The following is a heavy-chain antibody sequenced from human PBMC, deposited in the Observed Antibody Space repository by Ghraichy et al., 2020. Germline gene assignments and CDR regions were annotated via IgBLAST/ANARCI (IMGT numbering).Heavy chain of an antibody. J-gene: IGHJ6*02. D-gene: IGHD5-12*01. Sequence: GGSLRLSCAASGFTFSSYGMHWVRQAPGKGLEWVAVISYDGSNKYYADSVKGRFTISRDNSKNTLYLQMNSLRAEDTAVYYCAKGGYSGYGWSYYYSYGMDVWGQGTTVTVSS. CDR1: GFTFSSYG. CDR3: AKGGYSGYGWSYYYSYGMDV. V-gene: IGHV3-30*18. CDR2: ISYDGSNK.